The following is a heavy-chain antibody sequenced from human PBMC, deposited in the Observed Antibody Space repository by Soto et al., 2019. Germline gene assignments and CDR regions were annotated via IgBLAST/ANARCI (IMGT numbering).Heavy chain of an antibody. CDR1: GESFSGYY. J-gene: IGHJ4*02. V-gene: IGHV4-34*12. Sequence: SETLSLTCDVSGESFSGYYWSWIRQPPGKGLEWIGQIFHGGGTNYSPSLKSRVTISVDTSKNQFSLELTSVTAADTAVYYCARPHYDSNTFYSFFDYWGQGTLVTVSS. CDR2: IFHGGGT. CDR3: ARPHYDSNTFYSFFDY. D-gene: IGHD3-22*01.